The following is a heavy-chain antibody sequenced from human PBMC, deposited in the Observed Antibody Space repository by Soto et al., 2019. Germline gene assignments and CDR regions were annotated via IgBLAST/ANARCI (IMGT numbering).Heavy chain of an antibody. V-gene: IGHV1-2*02. CDR1: GSTFTGYY. D-gene: IGHD4-17*01. CDR3: ARASGVYDAFDI. Sequence: ASVKVCCKASGSTFTGYYMHRVRQAPGQGLEWMGWINPNNGGTKYAQNFQGSVTMTRDTPISTAYMELSRLRSDDTAVYYCARASGVYDAFDIWGQETMVTVSS. CDR2: INPNNGGT. J-gene: IGHJ3*02.